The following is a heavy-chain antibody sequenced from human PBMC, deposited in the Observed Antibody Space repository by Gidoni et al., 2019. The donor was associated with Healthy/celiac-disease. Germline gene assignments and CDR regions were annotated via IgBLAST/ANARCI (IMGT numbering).Heavy chain of an antibody. Sequence: QVQLQESGPGLVTLSQTLSPTCTVSGGSISSGGYYWSWIRQHPGKGLEWIGYIYYSGSTDYNPSLKSRVTISVGTSNNQFSLRLSAVTAADTAVYYCARVVGYYYDSSGYYDAFDIWGQGTMVTVSS. CDR3: ARVVGYYYDSSGYYDAFDI. CDR2: IYYSGST. CDR1: GGSISSGGYY. V-gene: IGHV4-31*03. J-gene: IGHJ3*02. D-gene: IGHD3-22*01.